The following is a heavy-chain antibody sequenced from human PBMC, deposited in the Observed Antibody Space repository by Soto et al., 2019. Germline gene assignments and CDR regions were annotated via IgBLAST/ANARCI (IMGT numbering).Heavy chain of an antibody. Sequence: QVQLVESGGGVVQPGRSLRLSCAASGFTFSSYGMHWVRQAPGTGLEWVAVISYDGSNKYYADSVKGRFTISRDNSKNTLYLQMNSLRAEDTAVYYCAKDRGYGDAFDIWGQGTMVTVSS. V-gene: IGHV3-30*18. CDR2: ISYDGSNK. D-gene: IGHD5-18*01. J-gene: IGHJ3*02. CDR1: GFTFSSYG. CDR3: AKDRGYGDAFDI.